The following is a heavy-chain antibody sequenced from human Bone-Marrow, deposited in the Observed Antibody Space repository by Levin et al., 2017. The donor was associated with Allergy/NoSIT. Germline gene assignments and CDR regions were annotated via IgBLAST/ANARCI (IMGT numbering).Heavy chain of an antibody. CDR2: IIPVLRTA. CDR3: ARGTVAGTSAWFDP. D-gene: IGHD6-19*01. CDR1: GRSFNSYL. J-gene: IGHJ5*02. V-gene: IGHV1-69*10. Sequence: VASVKVSCKASGRSFNSYLMSWVRQAPGQGLEWMGGIIPVLRTANYAQKFQGRVTITADKSTGTVYMELSNLRSEDTAMYYCARGTVAGTSAWFDPWGQGTPVTVSS.